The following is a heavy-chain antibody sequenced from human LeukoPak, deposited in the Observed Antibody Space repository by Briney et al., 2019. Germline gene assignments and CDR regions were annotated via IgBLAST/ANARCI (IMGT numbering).Heavy chain of an antibody. V-gene: IGHV1-18*01. CDR3: ARITGDWNHYYYMDV. Sequence: ASVKVSCKASGYTFTSYGISWVRQAPGQGLEWMGWISAYNGNTNYAQKLQGRVTMTTDTSTSTACMELRSLRSDDTAVYYCARITGDWNHYYYMDVWGKGTTVTVSS. J-gene: IGHJ6*03. D-gene: IGHD7-27*01. CDR1: GYTFTSYG. CDR2: ISAYNGNT.